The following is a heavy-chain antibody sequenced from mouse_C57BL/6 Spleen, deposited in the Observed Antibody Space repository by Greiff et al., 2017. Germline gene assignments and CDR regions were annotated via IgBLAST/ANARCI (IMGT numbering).Heavy chain of an antibody. J-gene: IGHJ4*01. CDR1: GYTFPDYN. D-gene: IGHD1-1*01. V-gene: IGHV1-18*01. CDR3: ARRDLYYGSSYGYAMDY. CDR2: INPNNGGT. Sequence: VQLQQSGPELVKPGASVKIPCKASGYTFPDYNMDWVKQSHGKSLEWIGDINPNNGGTIYNQKFKGKATLTVDKSSSTAYMELRSLTSEDTAVYYCARRDLYYGSSYGYAMDYWGQGTSVTVSS.